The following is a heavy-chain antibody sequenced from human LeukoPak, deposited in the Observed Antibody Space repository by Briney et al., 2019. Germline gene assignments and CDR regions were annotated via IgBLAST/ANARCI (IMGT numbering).Heavy chain of an antibody. CDR2: VYYSGST. Sequence: PTETLSLTCTVSGGSISSSRYFWAWVRLPPGKGLEWIGSVYYSGSTYYNPSLKSRVTISGDTSKNQFSLKLSSVTAADTAVYYCARERLGYGMDVWGQGTTVTVSS. V-gene: IGHV4-39*07. D-gene: IGHD3-16*01. CDR3: ARERLGYGMDV. CDR1: GGSISSSRYF. J-gene: IGHJ6*02.